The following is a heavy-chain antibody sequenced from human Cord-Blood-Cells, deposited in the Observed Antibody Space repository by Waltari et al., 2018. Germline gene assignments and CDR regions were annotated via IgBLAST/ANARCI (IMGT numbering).Heavy chain of an antibody. V-gene: IGHV4-39*07. CDR2: IYYSGST. CDR3: ARRGSSSWFDY. J-gene: IGHJ4*02. D-gene: IGHD6-13*01. Sequence: QLQLQESGPGLVKPSETLSLTCTVSGGSISSSRNYWGWIHQPPGKGLEWIGSIYYSGSTYYNPSLKSRVTISVDTSKNQFSLKLSSVTAADTAVYYCARRGSSSWFDYWGQGTLVTVSS. CDR1: GGSISSSRNY.